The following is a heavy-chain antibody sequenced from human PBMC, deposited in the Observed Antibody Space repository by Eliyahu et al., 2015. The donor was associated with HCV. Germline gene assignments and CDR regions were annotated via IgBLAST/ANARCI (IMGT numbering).Heavy chain of an antibody. J-gene: IGHJ4*02. CDR3: ARDGPLPGIAAAGLIDY. V-gene: IGHV4-4*07. CDR2: XXTSGGT. CDR1: GGSISSYY. D-gene: IGHD6-13*01. Sequence: QVQLXESGPGLVKPSETLSLTCTVSGGSISSYYWSWIRXPAGKGLEWXGRXXTSGGTNYNPXLKSRVTMSVDTSKNQFXLKLSSVTAADTAVYYCARDGPLPGIAAAGLIDYWGQGTLVTVSS.